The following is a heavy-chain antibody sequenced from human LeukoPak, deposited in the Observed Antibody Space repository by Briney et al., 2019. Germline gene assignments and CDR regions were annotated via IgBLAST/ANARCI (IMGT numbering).Heavy chain of an antibody. Sequence: SVKVSCKASGGTFSSYAISWVRQAPGQGLEWMGGIIPIFGTANYAQKFQGRVTITADESTSTAYMELSSLRSEDTAVYYCARDDPEQVSYAFDIWGQGTMVTVSS. V-gene: IGHV1-69*13. CDR2: IIPIFGTA. CDR3: ARDDPEQVSYAFDI. CDR1: GGTFSSYA. D-gene: IGHD6-13*01. J-gene: IGHJ3*02.